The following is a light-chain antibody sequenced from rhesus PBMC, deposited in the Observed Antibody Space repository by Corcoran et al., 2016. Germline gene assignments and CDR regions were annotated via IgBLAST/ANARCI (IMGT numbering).Light chain of an antibody. CDR3: QHYYSTPYS. CDR1: QGLSSW. J-gene: IGKJ2*01. Sequence: DIQMTQSPSSLSASVGATVTITCRASQGLSSWLAWYQQKPGKAPKLLIDKASSLQSGVPSRFSGSGSGTDFTLTISSLQSEDFATYYCQHYYSTPYSFGQGTKVEIK. V-gene: IGKV1-21*01. CDR2: KAS.